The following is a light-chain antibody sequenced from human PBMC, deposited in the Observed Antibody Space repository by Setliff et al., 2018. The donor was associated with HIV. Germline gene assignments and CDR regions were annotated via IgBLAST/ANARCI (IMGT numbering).Light chain of an antibody. Sequence: QSALAQPASVSGSPGQSITISCTGTSDDIGRYYYVSWYQQLPGKAPKLIMYDVGHRPSGVSTRFSGSKPGDTASLTISGLQAEDEAHYYCTSYTINTLYVFGSGTKV. CDR1: SDDIGRYYY. J-gene: IGLJ1*01. CDR3: TSYTINTLYV. V-gene: IGLV2-14*03. CDR2: DVG.